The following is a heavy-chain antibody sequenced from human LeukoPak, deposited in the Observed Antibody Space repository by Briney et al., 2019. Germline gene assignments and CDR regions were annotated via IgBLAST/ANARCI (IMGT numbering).Heavy chain of an antibody. CDR2: IYYSGST. Sequence: PSETLSLTCTVSGGSISSSSYYWGWIRQPPGKGLEWIGSIYYSGSTYYNPSLKSRVTISVDTSKNQFSLKLSSVTAADTAVYYCASAAGTLYYYYYYMDVWGKGTTVTVSS. D-gene: IGHD6-13*01. CDR1: GGSISSSSYY. V-gene: IGHV4-39*07. J-gene: IGHJ6*03. CDR3: ASAAGTLYYYYYYMDV.